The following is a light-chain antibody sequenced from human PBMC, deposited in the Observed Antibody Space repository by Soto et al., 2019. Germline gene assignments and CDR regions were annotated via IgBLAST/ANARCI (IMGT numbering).Light chain of an antibody. CDR3: CPYAGNFYV. CDR1: SSDFGGYNY. J-gene: IGLJ1*01. Sequence: QSALTQPRSVSGSPGQSVTISCTGTSSDFGGYNYVSWYQHHPGKAPKLMIYDVSERPSGVPDRFSGSKSGNTASLTISGLQAEDEADYYCCPYAGNFYVFGNGTKVTVL. V-gene: IGLV2-11*01. CDR2: DVS.